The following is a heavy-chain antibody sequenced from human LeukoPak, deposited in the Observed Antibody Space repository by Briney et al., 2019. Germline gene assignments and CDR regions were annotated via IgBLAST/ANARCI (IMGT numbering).Heavy chain of an antibody. D-gene: IGHD2-2*01. CDR3: ARGVVAVPASYFDY. V-gene: IGHV4-31*03. CDR1: GGSISGGGYY. CDR2: IYYSGST. J-gene: IGHJ4*02. Sequence: SETLSLTCTVSGGSISGGGYYWTWIRQHPGKGLEWIAYIYYSGSTYYNPSLKSRATISADTSNNQFSLELTSVTAADTAVYYCARGVVAVPASYFDYWGQGTLVTVSS.